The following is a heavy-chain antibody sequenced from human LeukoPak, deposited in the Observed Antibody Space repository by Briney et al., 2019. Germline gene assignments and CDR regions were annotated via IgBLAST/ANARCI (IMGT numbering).Heavy chain of an antibody. Sequence: PSETLSLTCTVSGGSISSSSYYWGWIRQPPGKGLEWIGSIYYSGSTYYNPSLKSRVTISVDTSKKQFSLKLSSVTAADTAVYYCASWGYSYGPDAFDIWGQGTMVTVSS. CDR1: GGSISSSSYY. V-gene: IGHV4-39*01. J-gene: IGHJ3*02. CDR3: ASWGYSYGPDAFDI. CDR2: IYYSGST. D-gene: IGHD5-18*01.